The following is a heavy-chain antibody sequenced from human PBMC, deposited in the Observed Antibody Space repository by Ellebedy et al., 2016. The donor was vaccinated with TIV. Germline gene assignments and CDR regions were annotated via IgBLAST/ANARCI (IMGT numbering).Heavy chain of an antibody. CDR1: GFTFSCCAM. V-gene: IGHV4-4*02. J-gene: IGHJ6*03. Sequence: MPGGSLRLSCAASGFTFSCCAMSWVRQPPGKGLEWIGEIYHSGSTNYNPSLKSRVTISVDKSKNQFSLKLSSVTAADTAVYYCAKTLRVWLPETYYYYMDVWGKGTTVTVSS. D-gene: IGHD5-12*01. CDR2: IYHSGST. CDR3: AKTLRVWLPETYYYYMDV.